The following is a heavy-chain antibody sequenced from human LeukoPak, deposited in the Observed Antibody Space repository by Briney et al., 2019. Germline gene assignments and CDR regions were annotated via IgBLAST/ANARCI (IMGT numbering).Heavy chain of an antibody. J-gene: IGHJ6*03. CDR1: GGSISSYY. CDR2: IYTSGST. D-gene: IGHD5-12*01. V-gene: IGHV4-4*09. Sequence: SETLSLTCTVSGGSISSYYWSWIRQPPGKGLEWIGYIYTSGSTNYNPSLKSRVTISVDTSKNQLSLKLSSVTAADTAVYYCARLPYENYYYMDVWGKGTTVTVSS. CDR3: ARLPYENYYYMDV.